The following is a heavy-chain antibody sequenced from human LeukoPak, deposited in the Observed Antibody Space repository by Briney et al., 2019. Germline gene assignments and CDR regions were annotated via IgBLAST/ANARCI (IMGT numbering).Heavy chain of an antibody. CDR1: GFTFTSYW. V-gene: IGHV3-7*01. J-gene: IGHJ4*02. CDR3: ARDQGSYGFWSGYYYY. CDR2: IKQDGSEK. D-gene: IGHD3-3*01. Sequence: GGSLRLSCAASGFTFTSYWMSWVRQAPGKGLEWVANIKQDGSEKYYVDSVEGRFTISRDNAESSLYLQMNSLRAEDTAVYYCARDQGSYGFWSGYYYYWGQGTLVTVSS.